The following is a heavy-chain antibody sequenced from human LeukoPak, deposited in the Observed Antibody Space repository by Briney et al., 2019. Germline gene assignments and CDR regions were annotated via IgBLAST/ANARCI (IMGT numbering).Heavy chain of an antibody. J-gene: IGHJ4*02. CDR2: IVVGSGNT. CDR3: AADPGGGNYFDY. V-gene: IGHV1-58*01. Sequence: SVKVSCKASGFTFTSSAVQWVRQARGQRLEWTGWIVVGSGNTNYAQKFQERVTITRDMSTSTAYMELSSLRSEDTAVYYCAADPGGGNYFDYWGQGTLVTVSS. CDR1: GFTFTSSA. D-gene: IGHD2-15*01.